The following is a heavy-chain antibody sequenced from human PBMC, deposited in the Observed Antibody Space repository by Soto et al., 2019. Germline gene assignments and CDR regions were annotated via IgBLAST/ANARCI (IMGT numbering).Heavy chain of an antibody. Sequence: PSETLSLTCAVSGDSVTSTSYYWGWIRQPPGKGLEWIGSIYYSGSTYYSPSLKSRVTISVDTSKNQFSLKLSSLTAADTAVYYCARIHQTVVVTAIDYWGQGASVTVSS. CDR2: IYYSGST. J-gene: IGHJ4*02. CDR3: ARIHQTVVVTAIDY. V-gene: IGHV4-39*01. CDR1: GDSVTSTSYY. D-gene: IGHD2-21*02.